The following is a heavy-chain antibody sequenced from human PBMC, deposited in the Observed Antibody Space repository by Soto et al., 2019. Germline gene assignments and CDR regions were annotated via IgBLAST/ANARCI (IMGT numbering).Heavy chain of an antibody. D-gene: IGHD2-15*01. CDR3: DRKVGECSGGICYNWFDS. Sequence: SVKVSCTASGYPFTGYYMHWVRHAPGQGLEWMGWINPNSGGTNYAQKFQGRVTMTRDTSISTAYMELSRLRSDDTAVYDCDRKVGECSGGICYNWFDSWGQGILVTVS. V-gene: IGHV1-2*02. CDR2: INPNSGGT. CDR1: GYPFTGYY. J-gene: IGHJ5*01.